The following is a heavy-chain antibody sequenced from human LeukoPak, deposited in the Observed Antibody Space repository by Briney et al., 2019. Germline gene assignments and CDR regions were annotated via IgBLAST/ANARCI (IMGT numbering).Heavy chain of an antibody. J-gene: IGHJ1*01. Sequence: GGSLRLSCAASGFTFSSYTMNWVRQAPGKGLEWVSSISSRSSYTYHADSVKGRFTVSRDNAKNSLYLQMNSLRAEDTAVYYCARDSLVIRSMGPAFYFQHWGQGTLVTVSS. V-gene: IGHV3-21*06. D-gene: IGHD2-8*01. CDR2: ISSRSSYT. CDR1: GFTFSSYT. CDR3: ARDSLVIRSMGPAFYFQH.